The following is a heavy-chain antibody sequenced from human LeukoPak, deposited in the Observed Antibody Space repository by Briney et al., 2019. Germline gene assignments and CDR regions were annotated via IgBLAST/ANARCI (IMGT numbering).Heavy chain of an antibody. V-gene: IGHV3-30-3*01. CDR3: ARDYWWNYDY. D-gene: IGHD1-7*01. J-gene: IGHJ4*02. CDR2: ISKDGSDK. Sequence: GGSLRLSCAASGFTFSDYAMHWVRQAPGKGLEWVAVISKDGSDKYYPGSVRGRFTISRDNSKNTIYLQMDSLRAEDAAIYYCARDYWWNYDYWGQGTLVTVSS. CDR1: GFTFSDYA.